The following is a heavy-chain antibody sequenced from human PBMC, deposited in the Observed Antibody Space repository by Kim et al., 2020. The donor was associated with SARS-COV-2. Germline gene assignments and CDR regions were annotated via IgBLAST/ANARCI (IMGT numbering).Heavy chain of an antibody. CDR3: ASSWSAVVVDY. J-gene: IGHJ4*02. CDR1: GGSISSYY. Sequence: SETLSLTCTVSGGSISSYYWSWIRQPPGKGLEWIGYIYYSGSTNYNPSLKSRVTISVDTSKNQFSLKLSSVTAADTAVYYSASSWSAVVVDYWGQGTLVTVSS. V-gene: IGHV4-59*13. CDR2: IYYSGST. D-gene: IGHD2-15*01.